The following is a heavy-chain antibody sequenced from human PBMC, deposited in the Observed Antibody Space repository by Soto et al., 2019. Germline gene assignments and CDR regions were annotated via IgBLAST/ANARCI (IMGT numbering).Heavy chain of an antibody. CDR3: AGGGPDHYNYGMDV. CDR1: GFTLTYA. J-gene: IGHJ6*02. Sequence: QLSESGGGLRQPGGSLTLSCAASGFTLTYAMTWVRQPPGKGLEWVSSMNGAATSTSYADSVKGRFTMSRDNSKNTLFLEMSTQRPEYTGVYYCAGGGPDHYNYGMDVWGQGTTVIVSS. D-gene: IGHD3-16*01. CDR2: MNGAATST. V-gene: IGHV3-23*05.